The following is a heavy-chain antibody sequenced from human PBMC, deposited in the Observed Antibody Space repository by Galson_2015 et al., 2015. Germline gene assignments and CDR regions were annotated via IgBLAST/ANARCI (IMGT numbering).Heavy chain of an antibody. CDR2: IIPIFGTA. D-gene: IGHD1-26*01. Sequence: SVKVSCKASGGTFSSYAISWVRQAPGQGLEWIGGIIPIFGTANYAQKFQGRVTITADESTSTAYMELSSLRSEDTAVYYCAGRRGSYYRLRWFDPWGQGTLVTVSS. J-gene: IGHJ5*02. V-gene: IGHV1-69*13. CDR3: AGRRGSYYRLRWFDP. CDR1: GGTFSSYA.